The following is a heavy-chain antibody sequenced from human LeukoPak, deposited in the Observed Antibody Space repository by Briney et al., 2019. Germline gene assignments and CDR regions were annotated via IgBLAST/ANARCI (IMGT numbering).Heavy chain of an antibody. CDR2: ISTTSGFT. J-gene: IGHJ4*02. D-gene: IGHD3-9*01. CDR1: GFTFSDYY. V-gene: IGHV3-11*06. Sequence: GGSLRLSCAASGFTFSDYYMSWLRQAPGKGLEWISYISTTSGFTKYADSVKGRFTISRDNAKNTLYLQMNSLGVEDTAVYYCARDISRSPREYWGQGTLVIVSS. CDR3: ARDISRSPREY.